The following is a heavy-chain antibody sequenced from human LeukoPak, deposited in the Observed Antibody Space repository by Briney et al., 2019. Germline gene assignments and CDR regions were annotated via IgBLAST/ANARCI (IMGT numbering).Heavy chain of an antibody. CDR1: GYTFTSYD. V-gene: IGHV1-8*01. CDR3: ARWHNRDYYYGMDV. J-gene: IGHJ6*02. Sequence: GASVKVSCKASGYTFTSYDINWVRQATGQGLEWMGWMNPNSGNTGYAQKFQGRVTMTRNTSISKAYMELSSLRSEDTAVYYCARWHNRDYYYGMDVWGQGTTVTVSS. CDR2: MNPNSGNT. D-gene: IGHD1/OR15-1a*01.